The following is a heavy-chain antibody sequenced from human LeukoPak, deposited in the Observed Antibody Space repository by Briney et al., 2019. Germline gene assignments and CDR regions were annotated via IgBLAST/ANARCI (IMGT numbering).Heavy chain of an antibody. CDR2: VSYDGSNK. CDR1: GFTYSSYA. D-gene: IGHD6-13*01. CDR3: AKDSSSSSWFIDDY. Sequence: PGGSLRLSCAASGFTYSSYAMHWVRQAPGKGLEWVAVVSYDGSNKDCANSVKGRFTISRDNSKSTLYLQMNSLRAEDTAVYYCAKDSSSSSWFIDDYWGQGTLVTVSS. V-gene: IGHV3-30-3*01. J-gene: IGHJ4*02.